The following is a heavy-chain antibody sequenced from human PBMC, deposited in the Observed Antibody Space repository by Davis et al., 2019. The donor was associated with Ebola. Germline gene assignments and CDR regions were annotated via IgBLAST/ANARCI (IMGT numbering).Heavy chain of an antibody. CDR3: AKTGDYFDSSGYYRPDVFDV. CDR2: ISGSGGST. CDR1: GFTFSSYA. D-gene: IGHD3-22*01. J-gene: IGHJ3*01. Sequence: PGGSLRLSCAASGFTFSSYAMSWVRQAPGKGLEWVSAISGSGGSTCYADSVKGRFTISRDNSKNTLSLQMNSLRVEDTAVYYCAKTGDYFDSSGYYRPDVFDVWGQGTMVSVSS. V-gene: IGHV3-23*01.